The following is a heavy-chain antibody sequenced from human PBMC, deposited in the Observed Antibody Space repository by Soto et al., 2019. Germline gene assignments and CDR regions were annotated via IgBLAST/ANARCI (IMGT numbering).Heavy chain of an antibody. CDR3: NYGSAETDY. V-gene: IGHV3-33*01. CDR2: IWYDGSNK. D-gene: IGHD3-10*01. CDR1: GFTFSSYG. J-gene: IGHJ4*02. Sequence: QVQLVESGGGVVQPGRSLRLSCAASGFTFSSYGMHWVRQAPGKGLEWVAVIWYDGSNKYYADSVKGRFTISRDNSKNTLYLQMNSLRAEDTDVYYCNYGSAETDYWGQGTLVTVSS.